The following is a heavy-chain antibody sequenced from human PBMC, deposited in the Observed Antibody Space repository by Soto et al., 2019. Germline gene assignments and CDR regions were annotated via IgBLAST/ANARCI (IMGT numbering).Heavy chain of an antibody. D-gene: IGHD3-22*01. V-gene: IGHV1-2*02. CDR3: ARRGSGYYYFDY. J-gene: IGHJ4*02. Sequence: ASLKVSCQASGYTFTGYYMHLVRQAPGQGLEWMGWINPNSGGTNYAQKFQGRVTMTRDTSISTAYMELSRLRSDNTAVYYCARRGSGYYYFDYWGQGTLVTVSS. CDR1: GYTFTGYY. CDR2: INPNSGGT.